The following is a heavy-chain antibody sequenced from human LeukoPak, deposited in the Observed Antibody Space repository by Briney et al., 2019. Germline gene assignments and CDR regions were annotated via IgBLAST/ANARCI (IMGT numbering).Heavy chain of an antibody. CDR1: GYTLTELS. V-gene: IGHV1-24*01. CDR3: ARGPGYSSGWYDY. D-gene: IGHD6-19*01. Sequence: ASVKVSCKVSGYTLTELSMHWVRQAPGKGLEWMGGFDPEDGETIYAQKFQGRVTMTTDTSTSKAYMDLRSLKSDDTAVYYCARGPGYSSGWYDYWGQGTLVTVSS. CDR2: FDPEDGET. J-gene: IGHJ4*02.